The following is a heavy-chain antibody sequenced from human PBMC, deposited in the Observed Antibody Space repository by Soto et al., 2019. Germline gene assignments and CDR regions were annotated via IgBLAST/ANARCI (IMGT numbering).Heavy chain of an antibody. Sequence: ASVKVSCKASGYTFTGYYMHWVRQAPGQGLEWMGWINANSGNTNYAQKLQGRVTMTTDTSTSTAYMELRSLRSDDTAVYYCARDFDVVVVAATTPPGYWGQGTLVTVSS. CDR1: GYTFTGYY. D-gene: IGHD2-15*01. V-gene: IGHV1-18*04. CDR2: INANSGNT. J-gene: IGHJ4*02. CDR3: ARDFDVVVVAATTPPGY.